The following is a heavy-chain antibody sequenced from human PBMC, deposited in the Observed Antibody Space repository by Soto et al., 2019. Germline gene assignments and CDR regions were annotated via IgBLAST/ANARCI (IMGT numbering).Heavy chain of an antibody. Sequence: ASVKVSCKASGYTFTSYDINWVRQATGQGLEWMGWMNPNSGNTGYAQKFQGRVTMTRNISISTAYMELSSLRSEDTAVYYCARGVFKLPWYYMDVWGKGTTVTVSS. D-gene: IGHD2-15*01. V-gene: IGHV1-8*01. CDR1: GYTFTSYD. CDR3: ARGVFKLPWYYMDV. J-gene: IGHJ6*03. CDR2: MNPNSGNT.